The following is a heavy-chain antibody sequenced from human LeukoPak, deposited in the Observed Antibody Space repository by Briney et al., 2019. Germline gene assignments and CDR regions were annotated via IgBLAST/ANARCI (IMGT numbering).Heavy chain of an antibody. CDR1: GGSVSSGSYY. D-gene: IGHD3-9*01. J-gene: IGHJ6*04. CDR3: ASLLRYFDWLLAPSYYYGMDV. CDR2: IYYSGST. V-gene: IGHV4-61*01. Sequence: SETLSLTCTVSGGSVSSGSYYWSWIRQPPGKGLEWIGYIYYSGSTNYNPSLKSRATISVDTSKNQFSLKLSSVTAADTAVYYCASLLRYFDWLLAPSYYYGMDVWSKGTTVTVSS.